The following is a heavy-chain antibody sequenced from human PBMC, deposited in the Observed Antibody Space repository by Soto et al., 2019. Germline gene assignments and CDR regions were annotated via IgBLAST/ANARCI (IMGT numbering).Heavy chain of an antibody. CDR1: GYSFTNYW. Sequence: EVQLVQSGAEVKKPGESLKISCKGSGYSFTNYWICWVRQMPGKGLEWMGIIYPGDSDTRYSPSFQGQVTISADKSISTAYLQWSSLKASDTAMYHCAGTSAAGKYYYGMDVLGQGTTVTVSS. J-gene: IGHJ6*02. CDR2: IYPGDSDT. V-gene: IGHV5-51*01. D-gene: IGHD6-13*01. CDR3: AGTSAAGKYYYGMDV.